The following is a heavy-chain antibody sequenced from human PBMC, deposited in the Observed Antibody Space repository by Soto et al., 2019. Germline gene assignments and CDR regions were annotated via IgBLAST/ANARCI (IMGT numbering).Heavy chain of an antibody. CDR3: TGSVGGSNWNYVY. D-gene: IGHD1-7*01. J-gene: IGHJ4*02. CDR1: GFTFGDYA. CDR2: IRSKAYGGTT. V-gene: IGHV3-49*03. Sequence: PGGSLRLSCTASGFTFGDYAMSWFRQAPGKGLEWVGFIRSKAYGGTTEYAASVKGRFTISRDDSKSIAYLQMNSLKTEDTAVYYCTGSVGGSNWNYVYWGQGTLVTVSS.